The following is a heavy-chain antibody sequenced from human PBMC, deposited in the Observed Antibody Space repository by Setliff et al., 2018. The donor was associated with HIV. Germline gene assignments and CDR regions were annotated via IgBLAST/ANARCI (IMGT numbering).Heavy chain of an antibody. CDR1: GGSINRSY. V-gene: IGHV4-59*01. CDR3: ARAYYDHLWASYRFDY. D-gene: IGHD3-16*02. J-gene: IGHJ4*02. Sequence: ASETLSLTCTVSGGSINRSYWSWIRQSPGKGLEWLGNVYHTGNSHYNPSLKSRVTMSVDTSTSQLSLRLTSMTAADTAVYYCARAYYDHLWASYRFDYWGQGTLVTVSS. CDR2: VYHTGNS.